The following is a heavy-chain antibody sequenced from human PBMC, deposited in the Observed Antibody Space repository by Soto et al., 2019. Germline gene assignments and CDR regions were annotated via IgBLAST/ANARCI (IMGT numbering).Heavy chain of an antibody. J-gene: IGHJ6*03. CDR1: GGSSISYY. Sequence: SETHSLTSTVSGGSSISYYWSWIRQPTGKGLEWIGYIYYSGSTNYNPSLKSRVTISVDTSKNQFSLKLSSVTAADTAVYYCARVGRDVVVPASGRFYYYYYMDVWGKGTTVTVSS. CDR2: IYYSGST. D-gene: IGHD2-2*01. V-gene: IGHV4-59*08. CDR3: ARVGRDVVVPASGRFYYYYYMDV.